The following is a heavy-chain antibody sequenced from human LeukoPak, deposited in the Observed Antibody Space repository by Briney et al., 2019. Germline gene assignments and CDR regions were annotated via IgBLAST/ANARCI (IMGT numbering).Heavy chain of an antibody. CDR2: IYTSGST. J-gene: IGHJ6*02. V-gene: IGHV4-61*02. CDR1: GGSISSGSYY. D-gene: IGHD4/OR15-4a*01. CDR3: ARRSMVRTVGYYYGMDV. Sequence: SETLSLTCTVSGGSISSGSYYWSWIRQPAGKGLEWIGRIYTSGSTNYNPSLKSRVTISVDTSKNQFSLKLSSVTAADTAVYYCARRSMVRTVGYYYGMDVWGRGTTVTVSS.